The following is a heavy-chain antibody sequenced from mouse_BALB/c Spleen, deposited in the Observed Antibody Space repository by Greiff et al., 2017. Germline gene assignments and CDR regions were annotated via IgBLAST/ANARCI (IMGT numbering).Heavy chain of an antibody. V-gene: IGHV7-3*02. CDR3: ARDYDY. Sequence: EVMLVESGGGLVQPGGSLRLSCATSGFTFTDYYMSWVRQPPGKALEWLGFIRNKANGYTTEYSASVKGRFTISRDNSQSILYLQMNTLRAEDSATYYCARDYDYWGQGTSVTVSS. CDR2: IRNKANGYTT. CDR1: GFTFTDYY. J-gene: IGHJ4*01.